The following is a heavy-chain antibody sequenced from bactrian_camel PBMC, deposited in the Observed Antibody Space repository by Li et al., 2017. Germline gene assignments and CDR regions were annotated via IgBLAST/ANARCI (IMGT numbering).Heavy chain of an antibody. Sequence: DVQLVESGGGLVQPGGSLRLSCAASGFTFSSYAMTWVRQAPGKGLEWVSGINNAGTTTDSADSVKGRFTITRDDAKNTVFLQMNSLKSGDTARYYCGTDLLETDGGNSHRDYWGQGTQVTVS. CDR1: GFTFSSYA. J-gene: IGHJ4*01. V-gene: IGHV3S40*01. CDR3: GTDLLETDGGNSHRDY. CDR2: INNAGTTT. D-gene: IGHD2*01.